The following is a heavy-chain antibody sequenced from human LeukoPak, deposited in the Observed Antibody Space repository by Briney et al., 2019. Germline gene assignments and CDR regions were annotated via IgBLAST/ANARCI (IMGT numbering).Heavy chain of an antibody. Sequence: PGGSLRLSCAASGFTFSSYGMHWVRQAPGKGLEWVSSISSSSSYIYYADSVKGRFTISRDNAKNSLYLQMNSLRAEDTAVYYCARDGTGISDTKNDYWGQGTLVTVS. D-gene: IGHD5-18*01. CDR2: ISSSSSYI. CDR1: GFTFSSYG. J-gene: IGHJ4*02. CDR3: ARDGTGISDTKNDY. V-gene: IGHV3-21*01.